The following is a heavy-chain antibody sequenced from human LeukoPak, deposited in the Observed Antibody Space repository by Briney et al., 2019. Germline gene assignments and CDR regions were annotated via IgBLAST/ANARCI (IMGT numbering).Heavy chain of an antibody. CDR2: MNPNSGNT. J-gene: IGHJ6*03. Sequence: ASVKVSCKTSGYSFTNYGITWVRQAPGQGLEWMGWMNPNSGNTGYAQKFQGRVTMTTDTSTSTAYMELRSLRSDDTAVCYCARGVGQSYYYYYMDVWGKGTTVTISS. CDR3: ARGVGQSYYYYYMDV. V-gene: IGHV1-18*01. CDR1: GYSFTNYG.